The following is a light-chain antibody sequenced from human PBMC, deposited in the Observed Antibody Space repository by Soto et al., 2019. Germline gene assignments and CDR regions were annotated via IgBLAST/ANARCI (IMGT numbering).Light chain of an antibody. V-gene: IGKV3-11*01. CDR3: QQRINWPWT. CDR1: QSVSTY. Sequence: EIVLTQSPATLSLSPGERATLSCRASQSVSTYLAWYQQKPGQAPRLLISDASNRATGIPARFSGRGSGTDFTLTISSLEPEDFAVYYCQQRINWPWTFGQGTKVEIK. J-gene: IGKJ1*01. CDR2: DAS.